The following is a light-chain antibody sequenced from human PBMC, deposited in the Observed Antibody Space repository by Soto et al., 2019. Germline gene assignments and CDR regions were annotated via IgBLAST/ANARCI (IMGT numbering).Light chain of an antibody. CDR1: QSVSSSY. Sequence: EIVLTQSPGTLSLSPGERATLSCRASQSVSSSYLAWYQQKPGQAPRLLIYGASIRATGIPDRFSGSGSGTDFTLTISRLEPEDFAVYYCQQYCSSSLTFGPGTKVDIK. CDR2: GAS. CDR3: QQYCSSSLT. V-gene: IGKV3-20*01. J-gene: IGKJ3*01.